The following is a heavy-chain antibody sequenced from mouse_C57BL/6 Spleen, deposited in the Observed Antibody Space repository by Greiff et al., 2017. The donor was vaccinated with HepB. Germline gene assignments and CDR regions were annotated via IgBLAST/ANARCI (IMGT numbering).Heavy chain of an antibody. V-gene: IGHV14-4*01. Sequence: VHVKQSGAELVRPGASVKLSCTASGFNIKDDYMHWVKQRPEQGLEWIGWIDPENGDTEYASKFQGKATITADTSSNTAYLQLSSLTSEDTAVYYCTFYGGSYPAWFAYWGQGTLVTVSA. CDR1: GFNIKDDY. D-gene: IGHD1-1*01. CDR2: IDPENGDT. CDR3: TFYGGSYPAWFAY. J-gene: IGHJ3*01.